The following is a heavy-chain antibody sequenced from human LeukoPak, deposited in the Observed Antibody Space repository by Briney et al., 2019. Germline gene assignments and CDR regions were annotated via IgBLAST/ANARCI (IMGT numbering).Heavy chain of an antibody. CDR1: SGSISSGVYY. J-gene: IGHJ4*02. CDR3: ARGVRWLQLSYFDY. V-gene: IGHV4-31*03. D-gene: IGHD5-24*01. Sequence: SQTLSLTCPVSSGSISSGVYYWSWIRQHPGKGLEWIGYIYYSGSTYYNPSLKSRVTISVDTSKNQFSLKLSSVTAADTAVYYCARGVRWLQLSYFDYWGRGTLATVSS. CDR2: IYYSGST.